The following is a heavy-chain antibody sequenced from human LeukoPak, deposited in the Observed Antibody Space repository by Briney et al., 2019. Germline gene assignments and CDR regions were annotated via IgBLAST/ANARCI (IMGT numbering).Heavy chain of an antibody. CDR2: IYPGDSDT. D-gene: IGHD6-25*01. CDR1: GYSFTSYW. J-gene: IGHJ4*02. Sequence: GESLKISCKGSGYSFTSYWIGWVRQMPGKGLEWMGIIYPGDSDTRYSPSLQGQVTISADKSISTAYLQWSSLKASDTAMYYCARQGREFGSAIDYWGQGTLVTVSS. V-gene: IGHV5-51*01. CDR3: ARQGREFGSAIDY.